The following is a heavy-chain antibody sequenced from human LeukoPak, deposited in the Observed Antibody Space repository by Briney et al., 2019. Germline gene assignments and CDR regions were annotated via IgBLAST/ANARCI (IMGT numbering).Heavy chain of an antibody. CDR3: ARQPRQWLSYFDY. J-gene: IGHJ4*02. Sequence: SETLSLTCTVSGGSISSYYWSWIRQPPGKGLEGIGYIYYSGSTNYNPSLKSRVTISVDTSKNQFSLKLSSVTAADTAVYYCARQPRQWLSYFDYWGQGTLVTVSS. D-gene: IGHD6-19*01. CDR1: GGSISSYY. CDR2: IYYSGST. V-gene: IGHV4-59*01.